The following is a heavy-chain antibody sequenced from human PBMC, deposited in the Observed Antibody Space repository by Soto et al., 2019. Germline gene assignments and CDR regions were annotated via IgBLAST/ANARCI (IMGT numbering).Heavy chain of an antibody. V-gene: IGHV5-10-1*01. Sequence: GDALKISGKGSGYTFTGYWLSWVGQVPGKGLEWMGKIDPSDSYTNYSPYFQGHVTISTDKSIRTAYLHWSSLKASDTAMYFCARYSATNKYEYWGQGTMVTVSS. CDR2: IDPSDSYT. CDR1: GYTFTGYW. J-gene: IGHJ4*02. D-gene: IGHD6-25*01. CDR3: ARYSATNKYEY.